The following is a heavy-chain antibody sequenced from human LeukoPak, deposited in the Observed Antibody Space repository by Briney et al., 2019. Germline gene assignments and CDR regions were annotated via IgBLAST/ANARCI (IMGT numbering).Heavy chain of an antibody. CDR3: ARWLGSNYGGFDY. J-gene: IGHJ4*02. CDR2: VGGNGDSS. D-gene: IGHD4-11*01. Sequence: PGGSLRLSCVASGFTFTNYAMSWVRQAPGKGLEWVSVVGGNGDSSYYADSVKGRFTISRDNAKNSLYLQMNSLRAEDTAVYYCARWLGSNYGGFDYWGQGTLVTVSS. V-gene: IGHV3-23*01. CDR1: GFTFTNYA.